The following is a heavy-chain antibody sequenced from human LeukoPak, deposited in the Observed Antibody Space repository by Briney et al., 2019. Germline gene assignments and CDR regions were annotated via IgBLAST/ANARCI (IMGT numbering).Heavy chain of an antibody. J-gene: IGHJ4*02. D-gene: IGHD2-2*01. Sequence: GGSLRLSCVASEFTFSSYSMNWVRQAPGKGLEWDSYISGSSTTIHYADSMKGRFTISRDNAQNSLYLQMNSLRAEDTAMYYCARDYCRTTTCRLDYWGQGTLVTVSS. CDR2: ISGSSTTI. CDR3: ARDYCRTTTCRLDY. CDR1: EFTFSSYS. V-gene: IGHV3-48*01.